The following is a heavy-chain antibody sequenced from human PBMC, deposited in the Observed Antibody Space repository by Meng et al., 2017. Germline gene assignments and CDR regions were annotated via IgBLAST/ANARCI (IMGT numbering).Heavy chain of an antibody. J-gene: IGHJ4*02. CDR2: ISYDGSNK. CDR3: SRVEHPVLQWFADLYAYVDY. CDR1: GFTFSSYA. Sequence: GESLKISCAASGFTFSSYAMHWVRQAPGKGLEWVAVISYDGSNKYYADSVKGRFTISRDNSKNTLYLQMNSLRAEDTAVYYCSRVEHPVLQWFADLYAYVDYWGQGTMVTVSS. D-gene: IGHD3-10*01. V-gene: IGHV3-30*07.